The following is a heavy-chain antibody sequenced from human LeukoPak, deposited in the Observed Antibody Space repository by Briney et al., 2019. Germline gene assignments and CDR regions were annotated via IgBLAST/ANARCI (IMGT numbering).Heavy chain of an antibody. V-gene: IGHV3-30-3*01. CDR3: ARDQWGAATITGMDV. Sequence: GSLSLSCAASGFTFSSHAMHWVRQAPGRGLEWVADISDDGNNGYYTDSMKGRFIISRDNFNNMLYLEMNSLRAEDTAVYYCARDQWGAATITGMDVWGQGTTVTVSS. J-gene: IGHJ6*02. CDR1: GFTFSSHA. CDR2: ISDDGNNG. D-gene: IGHD6-25*01.